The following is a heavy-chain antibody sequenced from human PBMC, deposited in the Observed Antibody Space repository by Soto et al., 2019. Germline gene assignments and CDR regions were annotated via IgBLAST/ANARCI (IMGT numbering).Heavy chain of an antibody. CDR3: ARDAAIGMNDY. V-gene: IGHV1-18*01. CDR1: GYTFTSYG. CDR2: ISAYNGNK. Sequence: QVQLVQSGAEVKKPGASVKVSCKASGYTFTSYGISWVRQAPGQGLEWRGWISAYNGNKKYSQKVQGRVTMTTDTSTTTAYMEVRSLRSDDTAVYSCARDAAIGMNDYWGQGTLVTVSS. J-gene: IGHJ4*02. D-gene: IGHD1-20*01.